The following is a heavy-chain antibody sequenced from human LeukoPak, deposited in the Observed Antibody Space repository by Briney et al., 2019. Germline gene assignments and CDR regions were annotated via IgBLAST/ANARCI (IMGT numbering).Heavy chain of an antibody. CDR3: ASGYCSSTSCYTGGYHYFDY. CDR2: IYHSGST. V-gene: IGHV4-38-2*02. D-gene: IGHD2-2*02. Sequence: PSENLSLTCTVSGYSISSGYYWGWIRQPPGKGLEWIGSIYHSGSTYYNPSLKSRVTISVDTSKNQFSLKLSSVTAADTAVYYCASGYCSSTSCYTGGYHYFDYWGQGTLVTVSS. J-gene: IGHJ4*02. CDR1: GYSISSGYY.